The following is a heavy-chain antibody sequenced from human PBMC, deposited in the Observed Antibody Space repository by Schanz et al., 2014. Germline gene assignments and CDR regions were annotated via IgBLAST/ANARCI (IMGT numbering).Heavy chain of an antibody. J-gene: IGHJ4*02. CDR2: IWYDGTNK. CDR1: GFTFSRYA. CDR3: AKDGVPSPWVCFGGYCYSGGGDY. D-gene: IGHD2-21*02. V-gene: IGHV3-33*06. Sequence: QVQLVESGGGVVQPGRSLRLSCAASGFTFSRYAMHWVRQAPGKGLEWVAVIWYDGTNKYYADSVKGRFTISRDTSGNTLYLQMNSLTGEDTAVYYCAKDGVPSPWVCFGGYCYSGGGDYWGQGTLVTVSS.